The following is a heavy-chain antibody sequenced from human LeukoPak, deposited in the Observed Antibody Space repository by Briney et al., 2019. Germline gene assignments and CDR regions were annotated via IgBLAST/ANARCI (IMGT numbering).Heavy chain of an antibody. D-gene: IGHD4-17*01. J-gene: IGHJ4*02. V-gene: IGHV4-34*01. CDR2: INHSGST. Sequence: PSETLSLTCAVYGGSFSGYYWSWIRQPPGKGLEWIGEINHSGSTNYNPSLKSRVTISVDTSKNQFSLKLSSVTAADTAVYYCASDLMKMTTVITGDYWGQGTLVTVSS. CDR3: ASDLMKMTTVITGDY. CDR1: GGSFSGYY.